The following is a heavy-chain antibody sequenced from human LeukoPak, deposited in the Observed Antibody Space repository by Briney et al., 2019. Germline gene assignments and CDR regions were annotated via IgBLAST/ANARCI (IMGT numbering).Heavy chain of an antibody. V-gene: IGHV1-69*05. D-gene: IGHD3-3*01. CDR2: IIPIFGTA. CDR3: ARRGVTFGVVTNAFDI. J-gene: IGHJ3*02. CDR1: GGTFSSYA. Sequence: GASVKVSCKASGGTFSSYAISWVRQAPGQGLEWMGGIIPIFGTANYAQKFQGRVTITTDESTSTAYMELSSLRSEDTAVYYCARRGVTFGVVTNAFDIWGQGTMVTVSS.